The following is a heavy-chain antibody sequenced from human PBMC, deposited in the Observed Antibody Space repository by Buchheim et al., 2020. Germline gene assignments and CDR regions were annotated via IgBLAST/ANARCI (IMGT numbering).Heavy chain of an antibody. V-gene: IGHV3-30-3*01. CDR2: ISYDGSNK. D-gene: IGHD5-24*01. J-gene: IGHJ6*02. CDR1: GFTFSSYA. CDR3: ARDLRASYCYYGMDV. Sequence: QVQLVESGGGVVQPGRSLRLSCAASGFTFSSYAMHWVRQAPGKGLEWVAVISYDGSNKYYADSVKGRFTISRDNSKNTLYLQMNSLRAEDTAVYYCARDLRASYCYYGMDVWGQGTT.